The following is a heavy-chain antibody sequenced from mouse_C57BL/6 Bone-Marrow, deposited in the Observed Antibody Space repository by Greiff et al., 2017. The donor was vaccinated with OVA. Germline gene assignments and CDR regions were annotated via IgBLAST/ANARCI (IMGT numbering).Heavy chain of an antibody. D-gene: IGHD2-4*01. Sequence: VQLKQSGPELVKPGASVKISCKASGYAFSSSWMNWVKQRPGKGLEWIGRIYPGDGDTNYNGKFKGKATLTADKSSSTAYMQLSSLTSEDSAVYFCARGDYYDYPFDYWGQGTTLTVSS. V-gene: IGHV1-82*01. J-gene: IGHJ2*01. CDR1: GYAFSSSW. CDR2: IYPGDGDT. CDR3: ARGDYYDYPFDY.